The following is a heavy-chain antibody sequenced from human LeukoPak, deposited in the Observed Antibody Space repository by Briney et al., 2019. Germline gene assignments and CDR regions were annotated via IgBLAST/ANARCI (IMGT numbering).Heavy chain of an antibody. J-gene: IGHJ4*02. CDR2: ISGSGGST. D-gene: IGHD2/OR15-2a*01. CDR1: GFTFSDYY. Sequence: GGSLRLSCAASGFTFSDYYMSWIRQAPGKGLEWVSAISGSGGSTYYADSVKGRFTISRDNSKNTLYLQMNSLRAEDTAVYYCAKFSGLFFDYWGQGTLVTVSS. V-gene: IGHV3-23*01. CDR3: AKFSGLFFDY.